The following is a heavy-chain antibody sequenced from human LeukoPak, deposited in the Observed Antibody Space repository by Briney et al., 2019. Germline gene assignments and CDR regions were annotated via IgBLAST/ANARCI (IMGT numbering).Heavy chain of an antibody. V-gene: IGHV1-69*05. CDR1: GGTFSSYA. Sequence: SVKVSCKASGGTFSSYAISWVRQAPRQGLEWVGRNIPLFGTTNYAQKFQGRVTITTDESTSTAYMELSSLRSEDTAVYYCAYGLALTGWFDPWGQGTLVTVSS. D-gene: IGHD3/OR15-3a*01. CDR2: NIPLFGTT. CDR3: AYGLALTGWFDP. J-gene: IGHJ5*02.